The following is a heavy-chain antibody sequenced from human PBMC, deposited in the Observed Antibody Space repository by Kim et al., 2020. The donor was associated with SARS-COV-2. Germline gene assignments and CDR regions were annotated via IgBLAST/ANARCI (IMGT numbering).Heavy chain of an antibody. CDR3: AKDSYYYDSSGYYDFDY. Sequence: VKGRFTIFRDNSKTTLYLQMNSLRAEDTAVYYCAKDSYYYDSSGYYDFDYWGQGTLVTVSS. J-gene: IGHJ4*02. D-gene: IGHD3-22*01. V-gene: IGHV3-30*02.